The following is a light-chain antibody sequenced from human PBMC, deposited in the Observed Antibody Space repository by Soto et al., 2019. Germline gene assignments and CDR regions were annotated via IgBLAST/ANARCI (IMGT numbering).Light chain of an antibody. V-gene: IGKV3-11*01. CDR1: QSVSSY. CDR2: NAS. CDR3: QQYATSPRT. J-gene: IGKJ1*01. Sequence: EIVLTQSPATLSLVPGERATLSCRASQSVSSYLAWYQHKPGQAPRLLTHNASNRATGIPDRFSGSGSGTDFTLTISSLQPEDFATYYCQQYATSPRTFGQGTKVDIK.